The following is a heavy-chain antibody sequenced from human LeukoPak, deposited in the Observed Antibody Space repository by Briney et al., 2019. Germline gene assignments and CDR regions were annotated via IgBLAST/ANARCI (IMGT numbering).Heavy chain of an antibody. CDR2: IIPIFGTA. CDR1: GGTFSSYA. Sequence: ASVKVSCKASGGTFSSYAISWVRQAPGQGLEWMGGIIPIFGTANYAQKFQGRVTITADESTSTAYMELSSLRSEDTAVYYCASPSLEWLLPTHYYYYYMDVWGKGTTVTVSS. CDR3: ASPSLEWLLPTHYYYYYMDV. D-gene: IGHD3-3*01. V-gene: IGHV1-69*13. J-gene: IGHJ6*03.